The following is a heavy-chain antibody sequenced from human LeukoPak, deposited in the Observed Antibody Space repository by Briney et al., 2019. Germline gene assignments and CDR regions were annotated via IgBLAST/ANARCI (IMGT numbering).Heavy chain of an antibody. J-gene: IGHJ4*02. CDR2: ISSRSDYI. CDR1: GFTFSIYS. D-gene: IGHD3-10*01. V-gene: IGHV3-21*04. Sequence: GGSLRLSCAAPGFTFSIYSMSWVRQAPGKGLEWVSSISSRSDYIYYADSVKGRFTISRDNAKNSLYLQMNSLRAEDTAVYYCASLWFGSVDYWGQGTLVTVSS. CDR3: ASLWFGSVDY.